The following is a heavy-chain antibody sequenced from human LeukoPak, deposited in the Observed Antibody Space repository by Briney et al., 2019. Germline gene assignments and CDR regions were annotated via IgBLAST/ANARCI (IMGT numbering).Heavy chain of an antibody. D-gene: IGHD3-22*01. V-gene: IGHV4-34*01. J-gene: IGHJ5*02. CDR3: ASSGAGDSSGYHNWFDP. CDR1: GGSFSAYY. Sequence: SETLSLTCAVYGGSFSAYYWSWIRQPPGKGLGWIGEINHSGSTNYNPSLKSRVTISVDTSRNQFSLKLSSVTAADTAVYYYASSGAGDSSGYHNWFDPWGQGTLVTVSS. CDR2: INHSGST.